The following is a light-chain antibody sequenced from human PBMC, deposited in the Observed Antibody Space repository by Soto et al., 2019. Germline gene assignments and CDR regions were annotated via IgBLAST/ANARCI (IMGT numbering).Light chain of an antibody. J-gene: IGKJ5*01. V-gene: IGKV3-20*01. Sequence: EIVLTQSPGTLSLSPGERATLSCRASQSVSSSYLAWYQQKPGQAPRLLIYGASSRATGIPDRFSGSGSGTDFTLTICRLEPEDFAMYYCQQYGRSPLVTFGQGTRLEIK. CDR2: GAS. CDR3: QQYGRSPLVT. CDR1: QSVSSSY.